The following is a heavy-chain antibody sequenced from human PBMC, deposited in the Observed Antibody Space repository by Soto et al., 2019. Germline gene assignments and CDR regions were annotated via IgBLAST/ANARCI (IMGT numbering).Heavy chain of an antibody. J-gene: IGHJ4*01. CDR2: IKSNIDGGTA. CDR1: GFTFINVW. D-gene: IGHD1-26*01. V-gene: IGHV3-15*01. Sequence: GGSLRLSCEGAGFTFINVWFSWVRQAPGKGLEWVGRIKSNIDGGTADFAAPVKDRFTISRVDSENTLYLHMNSLKTEDTALYFCSTVGAPAYWGQGTLVTVSS. CDR3: STVGAPAY.